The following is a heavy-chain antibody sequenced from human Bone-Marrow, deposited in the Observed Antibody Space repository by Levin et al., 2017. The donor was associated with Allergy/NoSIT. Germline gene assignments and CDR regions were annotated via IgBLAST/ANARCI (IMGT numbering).Heavy chain of an antibody. Sequence: GASVKVSCKASGGTFSSYAISWVRQAPGQGLEWMGGIIPIFGTANYAQKFQGRVTITADKSTSTAYMELSSLRSEDTAVYYCARGLDGYCSGGSCGTRFDYWGQGTLVTVSS. CDR2: IIPIFGTA. J-gene: IGHJ4*02. CDR1: GGTFSSYA. D-gene: IGHD2-15*01. V-gene: IGHV1-69*06. CDR3: ARGLDGYCSGGSCGTRFDY.